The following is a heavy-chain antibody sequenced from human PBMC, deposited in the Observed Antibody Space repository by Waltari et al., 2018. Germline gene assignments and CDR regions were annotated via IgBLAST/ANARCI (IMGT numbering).Heavy chain of an antibody. Sequence: EVQLVESGGNLVQPGGSLRLSCVASGFTLSNYWMTWVRQAPGKGLEWGANIKKDGSEKDYLDSVKGRFSISRDNAKNSLYLQMNSLRAGDTAVYYCARGGGDGYRFDCWGQGALVTVSS. CDR3: ARGGGDGYRFDC. CDR1: GFTLSNYW. D-gene: IGHD5-12*01. CDR2: IKKDGSEK. J-gene: IGHJ4*02. V-gene: IGHV3-7*01.